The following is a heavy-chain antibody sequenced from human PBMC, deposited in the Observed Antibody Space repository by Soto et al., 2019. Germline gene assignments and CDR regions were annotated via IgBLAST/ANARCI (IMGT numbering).Heavy chain of an antibody. CDR1: GYTFTSYG. J-gene: IGHJ5*02. Sequence: ASVKVSCKASGYTFTSYGISWVRQAPGQGLEWMGWISAYNGNTNYAQKLQGRVTMTTDTSTSTAYMELRSLRSDDTTVYYCAINCSSTSCYSCRWFDPWGQGTLVTVSS. V-gene: IGHV1-18*01. CDR2: ISAYNGNT. D-gene: IGHD2-2*01. CDR3: AINCSSTSCYSCRWFDP.